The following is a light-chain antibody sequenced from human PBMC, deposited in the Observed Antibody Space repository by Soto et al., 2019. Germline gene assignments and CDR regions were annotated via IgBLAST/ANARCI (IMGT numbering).Light chain of an antibody. Sequence: DIQMTQSPATLPASVGDRVSITCRASKSVNSWLAWYQQKPGEGPKLRIYKAFTVESGVPLRFSGSGSVTEFTLTISKLQPDDIATDYCPQYDSYPRTFGGGTKVEI. CDR1: KSVNSW. CDR3: PQYDSYPRT. CDR2: KAF. V-gene: IGKV1-5*03. J-gene: IGKJ4*01.